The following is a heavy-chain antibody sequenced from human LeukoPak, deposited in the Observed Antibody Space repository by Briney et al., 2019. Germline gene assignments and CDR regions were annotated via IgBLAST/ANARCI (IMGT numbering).Heavy chain of an antibody. J-gene: IGHJ3*02. V-gene: IGHV3-30*18. CDR2: ISYDGSNK. CDR3: AKDATGAFDI. CDR1: GFTFSSYG. D-gene: IGHD1-1*01. Sequence: HPGGSLRLSCAASGFTFSSYGMHWVRQAPGKGLEWVAVISYDGSNKYYADSVKGRFTISRDNSENTLYLQMNSLRAEDTAVYYCAKDATGAFDIWGQGTMVTVSS.